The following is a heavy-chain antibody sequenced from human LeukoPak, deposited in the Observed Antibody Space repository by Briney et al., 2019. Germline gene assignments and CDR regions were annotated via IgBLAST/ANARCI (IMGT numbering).Heavy chain of an antibody. J-gene: IGHJ4*02. Sequence: GRSLRLSCAASGFTFDDYAMHWVRQAPGKGLEWVSGISWNSGSIGYADSVKGRFTISRDNAKNSLYLQMNSLRAEDTALYYCAKDSSKASGDFDYWGQGTLVTVSS. D-gene: IGHD2-21*01. CDR2: ISWNSGSI. CDR3: AKDSSKASGDFDY. CDR1: GFTFDDYA. V-gene: IGHV3-9*01.